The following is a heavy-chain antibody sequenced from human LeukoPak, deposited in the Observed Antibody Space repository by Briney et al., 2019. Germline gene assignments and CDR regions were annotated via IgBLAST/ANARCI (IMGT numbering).Heavy chain of an antibody. Sequence: SETLSLTCTVSGGSISSGGYYWSWIRQHPGKGLEWIGYIYYSGSTYYNPSLKSRVTISVDTSKNQFSLKLSSVTAADTAVYYCARTTYSSSWFSGTIDYWGRGTLVTVSS. CDR3: ARTTYSSSWFSGTIDY. D-gene: IGHD6-13*01. CDR1: GGSISSGGYY. CDR2: IYYSGST. V-gene: IGHV4-31*03. J-gene: IGHJ4*02.